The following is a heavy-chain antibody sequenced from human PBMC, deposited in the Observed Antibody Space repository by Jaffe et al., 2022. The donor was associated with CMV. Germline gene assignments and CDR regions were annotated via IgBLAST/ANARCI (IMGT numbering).Heavy chain of an antibody. CDR2: ISYVGVDK. Sequence: QVRLVESGGGVVQPGRSLRLSCVASGFTFSNCGMHWVRQAPGRGLEWLAVISYVGVDKYYADSVKGRFTISRDNSKNTLHLEMNTLGAEDTAMYYCAKDTYYDTSGYIDSWGQGVLVTVSS. CDR3: AKDTYYDTSGYIDS. J-gene: IGHJ5*01. CDR1: GFTFSNCG. V-gene: IGHV3-30*18. D-gene: IGHD3-22*01.